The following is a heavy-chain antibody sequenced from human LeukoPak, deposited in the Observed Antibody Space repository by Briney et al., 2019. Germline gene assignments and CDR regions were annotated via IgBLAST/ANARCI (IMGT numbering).Heavy chain of an antibody. J-gene: IGHJ4*02. Sequence: GGSLRLSCAASGFTFSSYGMHWVRQAPGKGLEWVAFIRYDGSNKYYADSVKGRFTISRDNSKNTLYLQMNSLRAEDTAVYYCAKDAQFYDFSSGYKNSFDCWGPGTLVTVSS. V-gene: IGHV3-30*02. CDR1: GFTFSSYG. CDR3: AKDAQFYDFSSGYKNSFDC. D-gene: IGHD3-3*01. CDR2: IRYDGSNK.